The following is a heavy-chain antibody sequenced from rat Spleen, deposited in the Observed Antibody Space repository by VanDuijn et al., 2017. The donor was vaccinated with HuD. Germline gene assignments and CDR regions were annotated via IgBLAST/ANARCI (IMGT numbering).Heavy chain of an antibody. J-gene: IGHJ3*01. V-gene: IGHV5-31*01. CDR2: ISPSGGST. CDR3: ARYGSYDNWFAS. Sequence: EVQLVESGGGLVQPGRSLKLSCVASGFTFNNYWMTWIRQAPGKGLEWVASISPSGGSTYYRDSVKGRFTISRDTAQNTLYLQMDSLRSEDTATYYCARYGSYDNWFASWGQGTLVTVSS. D-gene: IGHD1-8*01. CDR1: GFTFNNYW.